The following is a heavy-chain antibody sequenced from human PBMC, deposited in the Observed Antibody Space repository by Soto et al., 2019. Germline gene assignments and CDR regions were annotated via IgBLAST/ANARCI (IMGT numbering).Heavy chain of an antibody. J-gene: IGHJ4*02. V-gene: IGHV3-30*18. CDR2: MSYDGNNK. Sequence: QVQLVESGGGVVQPGGSLTLSCAASGFTFSSYGMHWVRQAPGKGLEWVAVMSYDGNNKYYADSEKGRFTVSRDNSRNTQFLQMNSLRVEDTAVYYCAKGFISGGYCANGICYHFDYWGQGTPVTVSS. D-gene: IGHD2-8*01. CDR3: AKGFISGGYCANGICYHFDY. CDR1: GFTFSSYG.